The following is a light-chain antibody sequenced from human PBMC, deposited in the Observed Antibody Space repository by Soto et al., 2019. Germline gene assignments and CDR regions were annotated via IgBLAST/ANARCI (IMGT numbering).Light chain of an antibody. Sequence: DIQMTQSPSTLSASLGDRVTITCRASEGVSRWLAWHQQRPGKAPKLLIYDASTLHSGVSSRFSGSGSGTDFTLTISSLQPDDSATYYCQQYTTYWTFGQGTKVDIK. CDR1: EGVSRW. CDR3: QQYTTYWT. V-gene: IGKV1-5*01. CDR2: DAS. J-gene: IGKJ1*01.